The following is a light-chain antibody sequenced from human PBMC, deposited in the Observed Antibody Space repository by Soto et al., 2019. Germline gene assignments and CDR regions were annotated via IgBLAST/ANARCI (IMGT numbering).Light chain of an antibody. CDR2: DAS. CDR1: QSVSSY. J-gene: IGKJ4*01. V-gene: IGKV3-11*01. Sequence: EIVLTQSPSTLSLSPGERATLSCRASQSVSSYLAWYQQKPGQAPRLLIYDASNRATGIPARFSGSGSGTDFTLTISSLEPEDFAVYYCQQRSNWPPTFGGWTKVDI. CDR3: QQRSNWPPT.